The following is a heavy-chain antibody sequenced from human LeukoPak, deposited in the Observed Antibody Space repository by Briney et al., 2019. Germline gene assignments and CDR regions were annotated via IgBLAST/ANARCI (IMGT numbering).Heavy chain of an antibody. J-gene: IGHJ4*02. V-gene: IGHV3-7*03. CDR3: AKYCSGGSCYSSPALDY. CDR1: GFTFSTYW. Sequence: GGSLRLSCAASGFTFSTYWMSWVRQAPGKGLEWVANTKEDGGEKYYVDSVRGRFTISRDNSKNTLYLQMNSLRAEDTAVYYCAKYCSGGSCYSSPALDYWGQGTLVTVSS. CDR2: TKEDGGEK. D-gene: IGHD2-15*01.